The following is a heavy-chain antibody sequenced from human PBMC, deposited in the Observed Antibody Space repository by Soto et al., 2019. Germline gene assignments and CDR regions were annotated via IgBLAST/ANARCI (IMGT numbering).Heavy chain of an antibody. Sequence: SETLSLTCTVSSAPVSSSTYTWGWIRQPPGKGLEWIGSIYYSGSTYYNPSLNSRVTVSVDTSKNQFSLKLTSVTAADTAVYFCARIGRFHGDRGGYYYYAMDVWGQGTTVTVSS. D-gene: IGHD2-21*02. CDR3: ARIGRFHGDRGGYYYYAMDV. CDR2: IYYSGST. V-gene: IGHV4-39*01. J-gene: IGHJ6*02. CDR1: SAPVSSSTYT.